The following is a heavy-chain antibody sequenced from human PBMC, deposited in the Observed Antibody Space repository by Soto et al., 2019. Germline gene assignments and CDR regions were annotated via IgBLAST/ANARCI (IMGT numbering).Heavy chain of an antibody. CDR2: ISYDGSNK. Sequence: QVQLVESGGGVVQPGRSLRLSCAASGFIFSSYAMHWVRQAPGKGLEWVAVISYDGSNKYYADSVKGRFTISRDNSKTTLYLQMNSLRAEDTAVYYCARPIVGATMGWVDPWGQGTVVSVSS. V-gene: IGHV3-30-3*01. CDR1: GFIFSSYA. D-gene: IGHD1-26*01. CDR3: ARPIVGATMGWVDP. J-gene: IGHJ5*02.